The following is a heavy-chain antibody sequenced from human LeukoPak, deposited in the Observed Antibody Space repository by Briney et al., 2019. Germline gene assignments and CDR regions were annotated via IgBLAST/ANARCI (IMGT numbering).Heavy chain of an antibody. V-gene: IGHV1-69*05. CDR2: IIPIFGTA. CDR1: GGTFSSYA. CDR3: ARAANWGSWEDYFDY. Sequence: SVKVSCKASGGTFSSYAISWVRQAPGQGLEWMGGIIPIFGTANYAQNFQGRVTITTDESTSTAYMELSSLRSEDTAVYYCARAANWGSWEDYFDYWGQGTLVTVSS. D-gene: IGHD7-27*01. J-gene: IGHJ4*02.